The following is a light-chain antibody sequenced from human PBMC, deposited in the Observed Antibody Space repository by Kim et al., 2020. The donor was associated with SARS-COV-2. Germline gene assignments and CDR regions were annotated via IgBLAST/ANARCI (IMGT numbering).Light chain of an antibody. Sequence: LSASVGDRVTIACRASQSISSWLAWYQQKPGEAPKLLIYKASSLEGGVPSRFSGSGSGTEFTLTISSLQPDDFATYYCQQYTSYRTFGQGTKVDIK. V-gene: IGKV1-5*03. J-gene: IGKJ1*01. CDR1: QSISSW. CDR2: KAS. CDR3: QQYTSYRT.